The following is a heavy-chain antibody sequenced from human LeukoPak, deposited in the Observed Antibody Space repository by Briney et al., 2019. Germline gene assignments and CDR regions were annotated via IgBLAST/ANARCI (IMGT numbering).Heavy chain of an antibody. Sequence: PGGSLRLSCAASGFTFSSYAMSWVRQAPGKGLEWVSAISGSGGSTYYADSVKGRFTISRDNSKNTLYLQMNSLRAEDTAVYYCASLPYYDFWSGYLAGSYFDYWGQGTLVTVSS. CDR3: ASLPYYDFWSGYLAGSYFDY. D-gene: IGHD3-3*01. CDR2: ISGSGGST. J-gene: IGHJ4*02. V-gene: IGHV3-23*01. CDR1: GFTFSSYA.